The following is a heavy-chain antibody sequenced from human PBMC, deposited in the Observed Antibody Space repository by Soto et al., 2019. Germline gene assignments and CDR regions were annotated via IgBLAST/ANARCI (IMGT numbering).Heavy chain of an antibody. CDR3: ARGRCGGDCCIGVELGYYCGMDV. CDR1: GYTFTSYG. V-gene: IGHV1-18*04. Sequence: ASVKVSCKASGYTFTSYGISWVRQAPGQGLEWMGWISAYNGNTNYAQKLQGRVTMTTDTSTSTAYMELRSLRSDDTAVYYCARGRCGGDCCIGVELGYYCGMDVWGPGTTVTVSS. J-gene: IGHJ6*02. CDR2: ISAYNGNT. D-gene: IGHD2-21*02.